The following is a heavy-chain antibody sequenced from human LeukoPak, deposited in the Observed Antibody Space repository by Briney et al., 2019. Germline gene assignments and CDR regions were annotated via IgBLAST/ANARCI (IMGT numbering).Heavy chain of an antibody. D-gene: IGHD3-3*01. CDR2: INHRGST. Sequence: SETLSLTCAVYGGSFSGYYWSWIRQPPGKGLEWIGEINHRGSTNYNPSLKSRVTISVDTSKNQFSLKLSSVTAADTAVYYCARGTTIFGVVSPNQDYWGQGTLVTVPS. J-gene: IGHJ4*02. CDR1: GGSFSGYY. CDR3: ARGTTIFGVVSPNQDY. V-gene: IGHV4-34*01.